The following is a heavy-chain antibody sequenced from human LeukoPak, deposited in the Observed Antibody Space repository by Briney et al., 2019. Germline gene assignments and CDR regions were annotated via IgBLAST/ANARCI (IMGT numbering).Heavy chain of an antibody. Sequence: SETLSLTCTVSGGSISSYYWSWIRQPAGKGLEWIGHIYTSGSTNYNPSLKSRVTMSVDTSKNQFSLKLSSVTAADTAVYYCARDETVTTLVSYYYYGMDVWGQGTTVTVSS. J-gene: IGHJ6*02. D-gene: IGHD4-23*01. CDR3: ARDETVTTLVSYYYYGMDV. CDR1: GGSISSYY. CDR2: IYTSGST. V-gene: IGHV4-4*07.